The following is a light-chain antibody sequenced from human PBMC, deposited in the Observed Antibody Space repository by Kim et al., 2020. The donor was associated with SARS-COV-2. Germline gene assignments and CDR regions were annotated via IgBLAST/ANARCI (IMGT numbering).Light chain of an antibody. J-gene: IGLJ3*02. Sequence: QSVLTQPPSASGTPGQRVSISCSGSKSNIGSNTVNWYQQLPGKAPKLLIYEIIRRPSGVPDRFSGSKSGTSASLAISGLQSEDEADCVCATWDDTLNGPVFGGGTQLTVL. CDR3: ATWDDTLNGPV. CDR1: KSNIGSNT. CDR2: EII. V-gene: IGLV1-44*01.